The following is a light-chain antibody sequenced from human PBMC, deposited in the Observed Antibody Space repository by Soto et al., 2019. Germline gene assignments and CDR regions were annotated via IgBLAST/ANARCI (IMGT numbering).Light chain of an antibody. CDR3: QQYNKWSTST. Sequence: IVLTQYAGTLSLSPGESATLSCRASQSISSNYLAWYMQNPGQAPSLLXXDEXSRGTGIPARFSGSGSGREFTLTISSLQSEDFSVSYCQQYNKWSTSTFGQGTRLEIK. CDR1: QSISSN. J-gene: IGKJ5*01. CDR2: DEX. V-gene: IGKV3-15*01.